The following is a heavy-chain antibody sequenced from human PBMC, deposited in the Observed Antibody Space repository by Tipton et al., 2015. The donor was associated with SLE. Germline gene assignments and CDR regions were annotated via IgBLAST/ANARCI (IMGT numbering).Heavy chain of an antibody. Sequence: LRLSCTVSGGSISSSSYYWGWIRQPPGKGLEWIGSIYYSGSTYYNPSLKSRVTISVDTSKNQFSPKLSSVTAADTAVYYCARDLAARGGHYFDYWGQGTLVTVSS. CDR3: ARDLAARGGHYFDY. CDR2: IYYSGST. CDR1: GGSISSSSYY. J-gene: IGHJ4*02. V-gene: IGHV4-39*07. D-gene: IGHD6-6*01.